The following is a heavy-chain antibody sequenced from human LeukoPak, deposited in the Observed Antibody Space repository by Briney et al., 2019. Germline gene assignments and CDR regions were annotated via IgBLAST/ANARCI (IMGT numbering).Heavy chain of an antibody. V-gene: IGHV4-39*01. D-gene: IGHD3/OR15-3a*01. Sequence: SETLSLTCTVSGVSISSSNSYWGWIRQPPGTGLEWIGSVYYTGNTYYNASLKSRVTVVIDTSKNQISLGLSSVTATDTAMYYCARQTGSGLFTLPGGQGTLVTVSS. CDR3: ARQTGSGLFTLP. CDR2: VYYTGNT. J-gene: IGHJ4*02. CDR1: GVSISSSNSY.